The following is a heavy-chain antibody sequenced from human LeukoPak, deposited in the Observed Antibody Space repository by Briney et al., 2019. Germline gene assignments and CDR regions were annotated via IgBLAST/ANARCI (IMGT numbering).Heavy chain of an antibody. Sequence: PGGSLRLSCAASGFNFSSYGMHWVRQAPGKGLEWVAFIRYDGSNKYYADSVKGRFTISRDNSKNTLYLQMNSLRAEDTAVYYCARDPARLRYFDYWGQGTLVTVSS. V-gene: IGHV3-30*02. D-gene: IGHD3-16*01. CDR3: ARDPARLRYFDY. J-gene: IGHJ4*02. CDR2: IRYDGSNK. CDR1: GFNFSSYG.